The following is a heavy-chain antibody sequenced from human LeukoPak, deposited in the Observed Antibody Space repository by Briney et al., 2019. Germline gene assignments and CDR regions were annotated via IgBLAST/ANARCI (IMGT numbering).Heavy chain of an antibody. Sequence: ASVKVSCKASGGTFSSYAISWVRQAPGQGLEWMGGIIPIFGTANYAQKFQGRVTITTDESTSTAYMELSSLRSGDTAVYYCARGVGYSGYDWKEFDIWGQGTMVTVSS. CDR3: ARGVGYSGYDWKEFDI. J-gene: IGHJ3*02. D-gene: IGHD5-12*01. CDR2: IIPIFGTA. V-gene: IGHV1-69*05. CDR1: GGTFSSYA.